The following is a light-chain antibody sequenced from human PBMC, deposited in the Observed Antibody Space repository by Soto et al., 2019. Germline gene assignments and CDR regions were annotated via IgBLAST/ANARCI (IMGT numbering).Light chain of an antibody. J-gene: IGKJ4*01. CDR1: QSVSSTY. CDR3: QQYERSPTT. CDR2: GAS. Sequence: EIVLTQSPGTLSLSPGARATLSCRASQSVSSTYLAWYQQKPGQAPSLLIYGASSRATGIPDRFSGSGSGXXXXLTISRLEPEDXAVYYCQQYERSPTTFGGGTKVEIK. V-gene: IGKV3-20*01.